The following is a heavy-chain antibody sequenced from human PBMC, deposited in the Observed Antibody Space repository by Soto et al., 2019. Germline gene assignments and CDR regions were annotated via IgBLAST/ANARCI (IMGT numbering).Heavy chain of an antibody. J-gene: IGHJ4*02. CDR3: ARTLYDFWSGIHDY. V-gene: IGHV4-59*01. D-gene: IGHD3-3*01. Sequence: SETLSLTCTVSGGSISSYYWSWIRQPPGKGLEWIGYIYYSGSTNYNPSLKSRVTISVDTSKNQFSPKLSSVTAADTAVYYCARTLYDFWSGIHDYWGQGTLVTVSS. CDR1: GGSISSYY. CDR2: IYYSGST.